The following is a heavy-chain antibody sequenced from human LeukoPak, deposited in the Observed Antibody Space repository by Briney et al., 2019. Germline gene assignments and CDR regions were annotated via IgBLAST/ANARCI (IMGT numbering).Heavy chain of an antibody. D-gene: IGHD6-19*01. Sequence: GGSLRLSCAASGFTFSSYGMHWVRQAPGKGLEWVAVISYDGSNKYYADSVKGRFTISRDNSKNTLYLQMNSLRAEDMAVYYCAKDSSSGCPTCYYYGMDVWGQGTTVTVSS. J-gene: IGHJ6*02. CDR1: GFTFSSYG. CDR2: ISYDGSNK. CDR3: AKDSSSGCPTCYYYGMDV. V-gene: IGHV3-30*18.